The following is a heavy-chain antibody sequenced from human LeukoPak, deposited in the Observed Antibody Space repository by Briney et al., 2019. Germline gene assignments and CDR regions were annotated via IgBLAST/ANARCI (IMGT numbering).Heavy chain of an antibody. CDR2: INHSGST. CDR1: GGSFSGYY. CDR3: ARETGDYYYYYMDV. V-gene: IGHV4-34*01. D-gene: IGHD7-27*01. J-gene: IGHJ6*03. Sequence: SETLSLTCAVYGGSFSGYYWTWIRQPPGKGLEWIGEINHSGSTNYNPSLKSRVTISVDTSKNQFSLKLSSVTAADTAVYYCARETGDYYYYYMDVWGKGTTVTVSS.